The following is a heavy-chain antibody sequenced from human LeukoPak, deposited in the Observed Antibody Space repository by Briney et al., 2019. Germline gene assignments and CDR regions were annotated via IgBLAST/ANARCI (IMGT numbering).Heavy chain of an antibody. D-gene: IGHD3-22*01. J-gene: IGHJ4*02. CDR1: GGSISSSSYY. V-gene: IGHV4-39*01. CDR2: IYYSGST. Sequence: SETLSLTCTVSGGSISSSSYYWGWIRQPPGKGLEWIGSIYYSGSTYYNPSLKSRVTISVDTSKNQFSLRLSSVTAADTAVYYCARPGYYYDSSGYYYRDYWGQGTLVTVSS. CDR3: ARPGYYYDSSGYYYRDY.